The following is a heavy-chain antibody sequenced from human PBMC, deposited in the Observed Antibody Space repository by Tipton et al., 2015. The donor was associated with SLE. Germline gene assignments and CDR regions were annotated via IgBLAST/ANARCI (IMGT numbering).Heavy chain of an antibody. J-gene: IGHJ2*01. Sequence: TLSLTCTVSGGSISSSSYYWGWIRQPPGKGLEWIGEINHSGSTNYNPSLKSRVTISVDTSKNQFSLKLSSVTAADTAVYYCARMIDMEQQLVQSAYWYFDLWGRGTLVTVSS. CDR1: GGSISSSSYY. D-gene: IGHD6-13*01. CDR3: ARMIDMEQQLVQSAYWYFDL. CDR2: INHSGST. V-gene: IGHV4-39*07.